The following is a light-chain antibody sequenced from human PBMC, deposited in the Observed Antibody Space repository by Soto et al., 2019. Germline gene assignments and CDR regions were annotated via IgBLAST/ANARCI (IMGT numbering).Light chain of an antibody. J-gene: IGKJ4*01. Sequence: DIVMTQSPASLAVSLGERATINCKSSQTILHSSNNKNCLAWYQQRPGHPPKLLFYWASTRQSGVPDRFSVIGSVTHFTLTITSLQADDVAVYYCHQYYTNPNTCGGGTKVEIK. CDR2: WAS. V-gene: IGKV4-1*01. CDR3: HQYYTNPNT. CDR1: QTILHSSNNKNC.